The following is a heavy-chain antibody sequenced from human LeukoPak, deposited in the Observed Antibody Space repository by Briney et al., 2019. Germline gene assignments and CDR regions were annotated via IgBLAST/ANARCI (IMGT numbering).Heavy chain of an antibody. V-gene: IGHV3-7*01. CDR3: ATYTQHFGAPGGADY. CDR2: VNKDGSEI. D-gene: IGHD2-8*02. Sequence: GGSLRLSCAVSGFTLSDYWMRWVRQAPGKGLEWVAAVNKDGSEIQYVNSVKGRFTISRDNARNSVYLQMTSLGAEDTAVYYCATYTQHFGAPGGADYWGLGTLVTVSS. J-gene: IGHJ4*02. CDR1: GFTLSDYW.